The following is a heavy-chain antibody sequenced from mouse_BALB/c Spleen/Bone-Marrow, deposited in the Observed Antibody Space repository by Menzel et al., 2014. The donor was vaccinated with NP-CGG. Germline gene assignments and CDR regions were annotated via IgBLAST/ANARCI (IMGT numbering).Heavy chain of an antibody. Sequence: AQLQQPGAELVKPGASVKLSCTASGFNIKDTYMHWVKQRPEQGLEWIGRIDPANGNTKYDPKFQGKATITADTSSNTAYLQLSSLTSEDTAVYYCARSYGSSPFDYWGQGTTLTVSS. J-gene: IGHJ2*01. CDR3: ARSYGSSPFDY. D-gene: IGHD1-1*01. CDR2: IDPANGNT. V-gene: IGHV14-3*02. CDR1: GFNIKDTY.